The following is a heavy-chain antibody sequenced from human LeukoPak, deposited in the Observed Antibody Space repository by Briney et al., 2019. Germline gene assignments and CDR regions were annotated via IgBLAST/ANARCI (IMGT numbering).Heavy chain of an antibody. CDR3: ARRYYYDSSGTFDY. CDR2: IYYSGST. D-gene: IGHD3-22*01. Sequence: PSETLSLTCSVSGGSISGYYWSWIRQPPGKGLEWIGYIYYSGSTNYNPSLKSRATISVDTSKNQFSLKLSSVTAADTAVYYCARRYYYDSSGTFDYWGQGTLVTVSS. V-gene: IGHV4-59*01. CDR1: GGSISGYY. J-gene: IGHJ4*02.